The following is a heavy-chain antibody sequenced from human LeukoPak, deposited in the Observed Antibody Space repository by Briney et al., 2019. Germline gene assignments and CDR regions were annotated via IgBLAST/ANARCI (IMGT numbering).Heavy chain of an antibody. V-gene: IGHV4-31*03. D-gene: IGHD6-25*01. Sequence: PSQTLSLTCTVSGGSISSGGYYWNWIRQHPGKGLEWIGYISYSGGTYYNPSLKSRVTISVDTSKNQFSLKLNSVTAADTAVYFCARGGRRGYNWFDPWSQGTLVTVSS. CDR3: ARGGRRGYNWFDP. CDR1: GGSISSGGYY. CDR2: ISYSGGT. J-gene: IGHJ5*02.